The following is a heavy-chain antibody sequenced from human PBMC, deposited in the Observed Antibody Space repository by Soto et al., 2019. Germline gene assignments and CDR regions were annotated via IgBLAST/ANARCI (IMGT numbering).Heavy chain of an antibody. D-gene: IGHD3-3*01. CDR3: ASAPGGLRGGYYRRAYGMDV. V-gene: IGHV1-3*01. CDR1: GYTFTSYA. J-gene: IGHJ6*02. Sequence: QVQLVQSGAEVKKPGASVKVSCKASGYTFTSYAMHWVRQAPGQRLEWMGWINAGNGNTKYSQKFQGRVTITRDTSASTAYMELSSLRSEETAGYYYASAPGGLRGGYYRRAYGMDVWGQGTTVTVSS. CDR2: INAGNGNT.